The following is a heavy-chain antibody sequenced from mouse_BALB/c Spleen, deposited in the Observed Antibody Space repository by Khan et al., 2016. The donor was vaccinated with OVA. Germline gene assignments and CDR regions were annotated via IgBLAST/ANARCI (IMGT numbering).Heavy chain of an antibody. Sequence: EVQLVESGPGLVKPSQSLSLTCTVTGYSITSNYAWNWIRQLPGNKLEWMGYISYSGSTSYNPSFKSRTPFTLDTSKNQFFLQLNSVTTEDTATDYCARKNDYGYAVDYWGQGTSVTVSS. D-gene: IGHD1-1*01. V-gene: IGHV3-2*02. CDR1: GYSITSNYA. J-gene: IGHJ4*01. CDR2: ISYSGST. CDR3: ARKNDYGYAVDY.